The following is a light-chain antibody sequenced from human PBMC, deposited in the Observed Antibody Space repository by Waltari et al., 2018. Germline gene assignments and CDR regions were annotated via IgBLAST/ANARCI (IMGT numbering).Light chain of an antibody. Sequence: SYELTQPPSVSVSPGQTASITCSGDKLGDKYACWYQQSPGQSPVLIIDQDNKRPSGIPERFSGSNSGNTATLAISGTQAIDEADYYWQAWVNTTVIFGGGTKLTVL. V-gene: IGLV3-1*01. CDR3: QAWVNTTVI. CDR2: QDN. J-gene: IGLJ2*01. CDR1: KLGDKY.